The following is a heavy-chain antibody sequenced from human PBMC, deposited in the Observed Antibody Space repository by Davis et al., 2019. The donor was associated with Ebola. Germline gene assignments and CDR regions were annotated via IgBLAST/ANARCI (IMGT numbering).Heavy chain of an antibody. Sequence: SVQVSCKASGGTFSSYAISWVRQAPGQGLEWMGRIIPILGIANYAQKFQGRVTITADKSTSTAYMELSSLRSEDTAVYYCARDAYSSSWYGGWFDPWGQGTLVTVSS. CDR1: GGTFSSYA. CDR2: IIPILGIA. V-gene: IGHV1-69*04. J-gene: IGHJ5*02. CDR3: ARDAYSSSWYGGWFDP. D-gene: IGHD6-13*01.